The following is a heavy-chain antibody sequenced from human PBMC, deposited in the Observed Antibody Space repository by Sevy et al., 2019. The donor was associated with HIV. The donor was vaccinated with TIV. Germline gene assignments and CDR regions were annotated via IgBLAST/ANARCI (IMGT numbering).Heavy chain of an antibody. V-gene: IGHV3-33*01. J-gene: IGHJ5*02. Sequence: GGSLRLSCAASGFTFSSYGMHWVRQAPGKGLEWVAVIWNDGSKKYYADSVEGSFTVSTDNSTNKLYLQMNSLRAEDTAVYYCARAPGYCTSTNCYDWFDPWGHGTLVTVSS. CDR1: GFTFSSYG. CDR3: ARAPGYCTSTNCYDWFDP. CDR2: IWNDGSKK. D-gene: IGHD2-2*01.